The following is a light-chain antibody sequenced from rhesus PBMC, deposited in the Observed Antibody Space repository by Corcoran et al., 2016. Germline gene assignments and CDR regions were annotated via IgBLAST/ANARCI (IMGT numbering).Light chain of an antibody. V-gene: IGKV1S17*01. CDR3: QQYDSVPLT. Sequence: DIQMTQSPSSLSASVGDRVTITCRASQAITNDLAWYQQKPGEAPRLLIYEASSLESGVPSRFSGSGSGTDCTLTISSLQSEDVVTYYCQQYDSVPLTFGGGTKVEIK. J-gene: IGKJ4*01. CDR2: EAS. CDR1: QAITND.